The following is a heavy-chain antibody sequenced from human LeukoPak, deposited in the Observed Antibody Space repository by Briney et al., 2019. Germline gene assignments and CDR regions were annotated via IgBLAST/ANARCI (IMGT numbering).Heavy chain of an antibody. D-gene: IGHD4-17*01. J-gene: IGHJ4*02. Sequence: GASVKVSCKASGYTFSGHWIHWVRQAPGQGLEWMGIINPSGGSTRYSQKFQGRVTMTRDMSTSTVYMELSSLRSEDTAVYFCARYGPSRFFDYWGQGTLVTVSS. CDR1: GYTFSGHW. V-gene: IGHV1-46*03. CDR2: INPSGGST. CDR3: ARYGPSRFFDY.